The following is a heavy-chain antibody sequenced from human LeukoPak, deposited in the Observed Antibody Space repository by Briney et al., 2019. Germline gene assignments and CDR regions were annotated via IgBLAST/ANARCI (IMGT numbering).Heavy chain of an antibody. Sequence: ASVKVSCKASGYIFTSYYMHWVRQAPGQGLEWVGWINPDSGGTNYAQKFQGRVTMTRDTSIRTAYMELSRLRSDDTAVYYCARVDDRGHYYDSSGPRKLFDYWGQGTLVTVSS. CDR3: ARVDDRGHYYDSSGPRKLFDY. CDR1: GYIFTSYY. D-gene: IGHD3-22*01. J-gene: IGHJ4*02. CDR2: INPDSGGT. V-gene: IGHV1-2*02.